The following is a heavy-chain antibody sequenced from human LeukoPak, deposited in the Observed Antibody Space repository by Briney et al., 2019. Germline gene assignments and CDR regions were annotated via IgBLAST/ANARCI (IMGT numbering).Heavy chain of an antibody. Sequence: GGSLRLSCAASGFTFSSYSMNWVRQAPGKGLEWVSYIISSSSTIYYADSVKGRFTISRDNAKNSLYLQMNSLRAEDTAVYYCARPSGRITMVRGVIIWSAFDIWAKGQWSPSLQ. CDR2: IISSSSTI. CDR3: ARPSGRITMVRGVIIWSAFDI. CDR1: GFTFSSYS. D-gene: IGHD3-10*01. V-gene: IGHV3-48*01. J-gene: IGHJ3*02.